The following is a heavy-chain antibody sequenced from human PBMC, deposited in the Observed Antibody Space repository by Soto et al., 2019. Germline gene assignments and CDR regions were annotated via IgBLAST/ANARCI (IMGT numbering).Heavy chain of an antibody. CDR1: GFPDLRNY. CDR2: IYSGGST. Sequence: SPRPAGADSGFPDLRNYRRWVSHAPGKGLEWGSVIYSGGSTYYADSVKGRFTISRDNSKNTLYLQMNSLRAEDTAVYYCARDRVESGYPEYFQHWGQGTLGTVSS. J-gene: IGHJ1*01. CDR3: ARDRVESGYPEYFQH. D-gene: IGHD3-22*01. V-gene: IGHV3-53*01.